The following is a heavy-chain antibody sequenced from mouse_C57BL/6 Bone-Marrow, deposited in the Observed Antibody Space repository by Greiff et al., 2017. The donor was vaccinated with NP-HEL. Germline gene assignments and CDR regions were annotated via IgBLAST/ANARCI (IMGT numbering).Heavy chain of an antibody. CDR3: AREAPYGSSYYFDY. Sequence: QVQLKQPGAELVKPGASVKLSCKASGYTFTSYWMHWVKQRPGQGLEWIGMIHPNSGSTNYNEKFKSKATLTVDKSSSTAYMQLSSLTSEDSAVYYCAREAPYGSSYYFDYWGQGTTLTVSS. CDR1: GYTFTSYW. V-gene: IGHV1-64*01. D-gene: IGHD1-1*01. J-gene: IGHJ2*01. CDR2: IHPNSGST.